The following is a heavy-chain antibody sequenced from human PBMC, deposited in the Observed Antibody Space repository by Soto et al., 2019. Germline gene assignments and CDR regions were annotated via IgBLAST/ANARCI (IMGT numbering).Heavy chain of an antibody. J-gene: IGHJ6*02. CDR3: ARAYYDSSGYLFGDYYYGMDV. CDR2: ISAYNGNT. Sequence: ASVKVSCKASGYTFTSYGISWVRQAPGQGLEWMGWISAYNGNTNYAQKLQGRVTMTTDTSTSTAYMELRSLRSDDTAVYYCARAYYDSSGYLFGDYYYGMDVWGQGTTVTVSS. CDR1: GYTFTSYG. D-gene: IGHD3-22*01. V-gene: IGHV1-18*01.